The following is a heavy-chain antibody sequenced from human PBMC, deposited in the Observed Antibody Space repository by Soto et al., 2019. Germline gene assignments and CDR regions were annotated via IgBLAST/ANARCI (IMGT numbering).Heavy chain of an antibody. CDR2: ISYDGSNK. J-gene: IGHJ4*02. D-gene: IGHD2-8*01. CDR1: GFTFSSYG. CDR3: AKGFVGVCYHCSYHFDS. V-gene: IGHV3-30*18. Sequence: PWGSLRLSCAASGFTFSSYGMHWVRQAPCKGLEWVAVISYDGSNKYYADSVKGRFTISRDNSKNTLYLQMNSLRAEDTAVYYCAKGFVGVCYHCSYHFDSWGQGALVTVSS.